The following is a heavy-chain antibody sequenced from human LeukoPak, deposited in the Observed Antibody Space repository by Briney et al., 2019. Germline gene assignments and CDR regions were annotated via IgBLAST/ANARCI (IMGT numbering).Heavy chain of an antibody. CDR1: GYTLTELS. J-gene: IGHJ4*02. D-gene: IGHD4-17*01. CDR2: FDPEDGET. CDR3: ATGAYGRRYFDY. V-gene: IGHV1-24*01. Sequence: APVKVPCKVSGYTLTELSMHWVRQAPGKGLEWMGGFDPEDGETIYAQKFQGRVTMTEDTSTDTAYMELSSLRSEDTAVYYCATGAYGRRYFDYWGQGTLVTVSS.